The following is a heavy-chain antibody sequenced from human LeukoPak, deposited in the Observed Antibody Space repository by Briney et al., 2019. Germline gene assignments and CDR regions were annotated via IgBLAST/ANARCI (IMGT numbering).Heavy chain of an antibody. D-gene: IGHD6-19*01. J-gene: IGHJ4*02. CDR3: ARELGIAVAALGY. V-gene: IGHV4-59*01. Sequence: SETLSLTCTVSGGSISSYYWSWLRQPPGKGLEWIGYIYYSGSTNYNPSLKSRVTISVDTSKNQFSLKLSSVTAADTAVYYCARELGIAVAALGYWGQGTLVTVSS. CDR1: GGSISSYY. CDR2: IYYSGST.